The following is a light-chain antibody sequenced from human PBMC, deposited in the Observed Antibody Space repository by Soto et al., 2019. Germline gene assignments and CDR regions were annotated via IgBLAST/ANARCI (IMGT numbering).Light chain of an antibody. Sequence: VLTQSPVTLTLSPGESATLSCMASQTVSITYLTWYQQKPGQAPRLLIFGASKRATGIPDRFSGSGSGRDFTLTISSLQSEDFAVYYCQQYNNWPPTFGQGTRLEIK. CDR2: GAS. CDR1: QTVSITY. V-gene: IGKV3D-7*01. J-gene: IGKJ5*01. CDR3: QQYNNWPPT.